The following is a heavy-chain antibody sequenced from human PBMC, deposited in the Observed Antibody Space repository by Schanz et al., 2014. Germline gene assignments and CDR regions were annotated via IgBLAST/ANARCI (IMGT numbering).Heavy chain of an antibody. CDR1: GGTFSSYT. Sequence: QVQLVQSGAEVKKPGSSVKVSCTASGGTFSSYTISWIRQAPGQGLEWMGRIIPVLAIADYAQKFQGRLTITADRSTSTAYMELSSLRSEDTAVYYCARGYGDSPTDFWGQGTLVTVSS. J-gene: IGHJ4*02. CDR2: IIPVLAIA. D-gene: IGHD4-17*01. V-gene: IGHV1-69*02. CDR3: ARGYGDSPTDF.